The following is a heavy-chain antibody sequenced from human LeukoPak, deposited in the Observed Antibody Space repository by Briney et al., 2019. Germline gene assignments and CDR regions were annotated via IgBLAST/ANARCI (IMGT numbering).Heavy chain of an antibody. CDR1: GGSFSGYY. Sequence: SETLSLTCAVYGGSFSGYYWSWIRQPPGKGLEWIGEINHSGSTNYNPSLKSRVTISVDTSKNQFSLKLSSVTAADTAVYYCARAGDGEIFGYWGQGTLVTVSS. V-gene: IGHV4-34*01. CDR3: ARAGDGEIFGY. CDR2: INHSGST. J-gene: IGHJ4*02. D-gene: IGHD4-17*01.